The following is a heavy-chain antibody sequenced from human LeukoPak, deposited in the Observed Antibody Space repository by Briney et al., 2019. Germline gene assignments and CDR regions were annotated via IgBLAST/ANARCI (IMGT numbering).Heavy chain of an antibody. V-gene: IGHV4-39*01. Sequence: SETLSLTCTVSGGSISSSIYYWDWIRQPPGKGLEWIGSIYYSGSTYYNPSLKSRVTISVDTSKNQFSLKLSSVTAADTAVYYCARHEASVGPLLYHYYYMDVWGKGTTVTVSS. J-gene: IGHJ6*03. D-gene: IGHD4-23*01. CDR1: GGSISSSIYY. CDR2: IYYSGST. CDR3: ARHEASVGPLLYHYYYMDV.